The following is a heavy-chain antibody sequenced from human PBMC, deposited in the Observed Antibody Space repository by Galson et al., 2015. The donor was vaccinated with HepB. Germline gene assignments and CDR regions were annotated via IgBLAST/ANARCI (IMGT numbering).Heavy chain of an antibody. CDR3: ARHREAELDY. V-gene: IGHV5-10-1*01. CDR1: GYSFTSYW. Sequence: QSGAAVKKPGESLWLSCKGSGYSFTSYWISCGRQMSGHGLEWMGRIDPSDSYTNYRPSLQGHVTISADKSISTAYLQWSSLKASDTAMYYCARHREAELDYWGQGTLVTVSS. CDR2: IDPSDSYT. J-gene: IGHJ4*02.